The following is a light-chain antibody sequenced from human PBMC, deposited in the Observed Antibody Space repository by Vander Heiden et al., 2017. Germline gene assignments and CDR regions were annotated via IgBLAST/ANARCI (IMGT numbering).Light chain of an antibody. CDR1: SSDVGFYNY. CDR3: SSYTSTSTYV. J-gene: IGLJ1*01. Sequence: QSALTQPASVSGSPGQSITISCTGSSSDVGFYNYVSWYQQPPGKAPKLMIYDVNTRPSGVSDRFSGSKSGNTASLTISGLQAEDEADYYCSSYTSTSTYVFGTGTKVTVL. V-gene: IGLV2-14*03. CDR2: DVN.